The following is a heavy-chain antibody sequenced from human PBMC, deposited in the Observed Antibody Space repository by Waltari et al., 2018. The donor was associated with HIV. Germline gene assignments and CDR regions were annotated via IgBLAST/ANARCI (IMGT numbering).Heavy chain of an antibody. CDR3: ARDPYYYDSSGYHGRFGY. CDR2: IWYDGSNK. J-gene: IGHJ4*02. CDR1: GFTFSTYG. V-gene: IGHV3-33*01. D-gene: IGHD3-22*01. Sequence: QVQLVESGGGVVQPGRSLSLSCAASGFTFSTYGMPWVRQAPRKGLGWVAVIWYDGSNKDYAESGKGRFTISRDNSKNSLYLQMNSLRAEDTAVYYCARDPYYYDSSGYHGRFGYWGQGTLVTVSS.